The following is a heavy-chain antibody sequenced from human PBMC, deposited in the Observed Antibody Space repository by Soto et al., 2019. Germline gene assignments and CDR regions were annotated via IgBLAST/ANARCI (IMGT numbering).Heavy chain of an antibody. Sequence: EVQLVESGGGLVQPGRSLKLSCAASGFTFDEYAMHWVRQAPGNGLEWVSSITWNGVNIGYADSGKGRFTISRDNAKNSLYLEMNSLRAEDTALYYCAKVAPHSSSPSDYFLHRGRGILVAVSS. CDR1: GFTFDEYA. CDR2: ITWNGVNI. CDR3: AKVAPHSSSPSDYFLH. J-gene: IGHJ1*01. V-gene: IGHV3-9*01. D-gene: IGHD6-13*01.